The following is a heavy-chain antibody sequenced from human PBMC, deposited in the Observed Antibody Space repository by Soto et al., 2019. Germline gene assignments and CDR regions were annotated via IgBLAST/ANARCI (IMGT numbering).Heavy chain of an antibody. J-gene: IGHJ4*02. Sequence: SETLSLTCTVSGGSISSGDYYWSWIRQPPGKGLEWIGYIYYSGSTYYNPSLKSRVTISVDTSKNQFSLKLSSVTAADTAVYYCARVEGSVLGVDYWGQGTLVTVSS. CDR2: IYYSGST. D-gene: IGHD3-10*01. CDR1: GGSISSGDYY. CDR3: ARVEGSVLGVDY. V-gene: IGHV4-30-4*01.